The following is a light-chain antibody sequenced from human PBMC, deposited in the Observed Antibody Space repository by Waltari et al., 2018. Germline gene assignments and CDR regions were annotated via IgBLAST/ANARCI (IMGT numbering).Light chain of an antibody. CDR2: GAS. CDR3: QQSHGFPFT. J-gene: IGKJ2*01. Sequence: EIVMTQSPVTLSVSPGERVTLSCRASQSIRNNLAWYQQKAGQPPRLLIYGASTRAPGLPARFSGSGSGTEFALTISSLQPEDFATYYCQQSHGFPFTFGQGTKLEIK. CDR1: QSIRNN. V-gene: IGKV3-15*01.